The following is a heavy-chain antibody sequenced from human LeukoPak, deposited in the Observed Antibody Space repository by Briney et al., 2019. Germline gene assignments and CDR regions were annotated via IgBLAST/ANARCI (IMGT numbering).Heavy chain of an antibody. J-gene: IGHJ5*02. Sequence: ASVKVSCKASGYTFISYYMHWVRQAPGQGLEWMGIINPSGGSTSYAQKFQGRVTMTRDTSTSTVYMELSSLRSEDTAVYYCARGSSSFGLSLSWFDPWGQGTLVTVSS. V-gene: IGHV1-46*01. CDR1: GYTFISYY. D-gene: IGHD6-13*01. CDR3: ARGSSSFGLSLSWFDP. CDR2: INPSGGST.